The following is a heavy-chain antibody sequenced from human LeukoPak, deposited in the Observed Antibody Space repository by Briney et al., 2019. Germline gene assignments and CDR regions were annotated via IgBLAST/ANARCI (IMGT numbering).Heavy chain of an antibody. CDR3: ARELLGPHFYVMDV. CDR2: IHTSGLT. CDR1: GFTFCEYD. V-gene: IGHV3-13*01. D-gene: IGHD3-3*02. Sequence: GGSLRLSCAASGFTFCEYDMHWVRQVTGKGLEWVSAIHTSGLTYYANSVKGRFFISRDNSKDSLFLQMNSRRAGDTSVYYCARELLGPHFYVMDVWGQGTTVTVSS. J-gene: IGHJ6*02.